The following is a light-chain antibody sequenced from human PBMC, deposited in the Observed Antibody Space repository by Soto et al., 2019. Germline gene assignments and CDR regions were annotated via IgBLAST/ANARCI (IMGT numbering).Light chain of an antibody. CDR3: QQYGSSPPT. Sequence: EIVLTQSPGTLSLSPGERATLSCRASRSVSNNYVAWYQRKPGQAPGLLIYGASSRATDIPRRFSGSGSGTDFTLTITRLEPEDFAVYYCQQYGSSPPTFGQGTKVESK. CDR1: RSVSNNY. CDR2: GAS. J-gene: IGKJ1*01. V-gene: IGKV3-20*01.